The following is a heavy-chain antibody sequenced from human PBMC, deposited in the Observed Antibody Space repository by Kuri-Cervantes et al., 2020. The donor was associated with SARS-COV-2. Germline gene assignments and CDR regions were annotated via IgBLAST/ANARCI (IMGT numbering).Heavy chain of an antibody. D-gene: IGHD4-23*01. CDR2: MNPNSGNT. CDR1: GYTFTSYD. J-gene: IGHJ4*02. CDR3: ARSHTLYGGNSSPWDY. Sequence: ASVKVSCKASGYTFTSYDINWVRQDTGQGLEWMGWMNPNSGNTVYAQILQGRVTMTTDTSTNTAFMELRGLRSFDTAVYYCARSHTLYGGNSSPWDYWGQGTLVTVSS. V-gene: IGHV1-8*02.